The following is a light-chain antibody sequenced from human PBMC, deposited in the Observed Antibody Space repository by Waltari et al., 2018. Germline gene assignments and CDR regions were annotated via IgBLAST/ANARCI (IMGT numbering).Light chain of an antibody. CDR2: AAS. Sequence: DIQMTQSPSSLSPSVGDRVFLTCRASQAISTFLAWFQLKPGKAPKSLIYAASTLQTGVSSNFSGSGSGTDFTLTISSLQPGDCATYYCQQYSTFPPTFGGGTRVEI. V-gene: IGKV1-16*02. J-gene: IGKJ4*01. CDR3: QQYSTFPPT. CDR1: QAISTF.